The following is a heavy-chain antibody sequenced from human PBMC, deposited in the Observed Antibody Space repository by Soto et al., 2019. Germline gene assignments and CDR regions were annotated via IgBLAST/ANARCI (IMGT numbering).Heavy chain of an antibody. Sequence: QVQLQESGPGLVKPSQTLSLTCTVSGGSISSGGYYWSWIRQHPGKGLEWIGYIYYSGSTYYNPSLKSRVTISVDTSKNQFSLKLSSVTAADTVVYYCARAGPIYYYYGMDVWGQGTTVTVSS. CDR1: GGSISSGGYY. CDR2: IYYSGST. V-gene: IGHV4-31*03. J-gene: IGHJ6*02. CDR3: ARAGPIYYYYGMDV.